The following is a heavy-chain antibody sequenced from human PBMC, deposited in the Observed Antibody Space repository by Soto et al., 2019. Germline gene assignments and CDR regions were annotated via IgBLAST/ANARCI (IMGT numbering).Heavy chain of an antibody. CDR3: ARGHSTDCSNGVGSLFYNHEMDV. CDR2: INPKSGGT. J-gene: IGHJ6*02. CDR1: GYSFTDYH. D-gene: IGHD2-8*01. V-gene: IGHV1-2*04. Sequence: GASVKVSCKASGYSFTDYHIHWVRQAPGQGLEWLGRINPKSGGTSTAQKFQGWVTMTRDRSISTVYMELTRLRSDDTAVYFCARGHSTDCSNGVGSLFYNHEMDVWGQGTTVTVSS.